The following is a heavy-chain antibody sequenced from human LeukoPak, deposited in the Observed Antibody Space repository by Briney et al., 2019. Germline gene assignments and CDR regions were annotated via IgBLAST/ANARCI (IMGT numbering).Heavy chain of an antibody. Sequence: GGSLRLSCAASGFTFSSYSMNWVRQAPGKGLEWASSISSSSSYIYYADSVKGRFTISRDNAKNSLYLQMNSLRAEDTAVYYCARMGSYHHPSYFDYWGQGTLVTVSS. J-gene: IGHJ4*02. CDR3: ARMGSYHHPSYFDY. CDR2: ISSSSSYI. D-gene: IGHD1-26*01. V-gene: IGHV3-21*01. CDR1: GFTFSSYS.